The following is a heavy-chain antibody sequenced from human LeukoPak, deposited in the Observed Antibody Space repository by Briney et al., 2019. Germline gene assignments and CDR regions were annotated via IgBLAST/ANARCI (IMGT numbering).Heavy chain of an antibody. CDR1: GFTFSNAW. CDR3: TTDIEVSVTTDI. Sequence: GGSLRLSCAASGFTFSNAWMSWVRQAPGKGLEWVGRIKSKTDGGTTDYAAPVKGRFTISRDDSKNTLYLQMNSLKTEDTAVYYCTTDIEVSVTTDIWGQGTLVTVSS. J-gene: IGHJ4*02. V-gene: IGHV3-15*01. D-gene: IGHD4-17*01. CDR2: IKSKTDGGTT.